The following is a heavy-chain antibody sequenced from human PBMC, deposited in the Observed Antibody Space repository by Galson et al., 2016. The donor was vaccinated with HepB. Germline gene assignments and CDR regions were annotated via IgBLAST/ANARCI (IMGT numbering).Heavy chain of an antibody. CDR2: ISYDGSNK. J-gene: IGHJ6*02. CDR1: GFTFSSYG. Sequence: SLRLSCAASGFTFSSYGMPWVRQAPGQGLEWVAVISYDGSNKYYADSLKGRVTISRDTSKNTLYLKMTSLRAEDTAVYYCAKDLWGLPLRVEYNYYGMDVWGQGTTVTVSS. D-gene: IGHD3-16*01. V-gene: IGHV3-30*18. CDR3: AKDLWGLPLRVEYNYYGMDV.